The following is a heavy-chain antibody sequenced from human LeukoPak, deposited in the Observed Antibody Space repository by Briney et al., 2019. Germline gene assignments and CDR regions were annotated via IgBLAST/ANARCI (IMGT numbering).Heavy chain of an antibody. D-gene: IGHD6-13*01. CDR3: ARGVYIAAAQYGY. Sequence: SETLSLTCTVSGGSISSYYWSWVRQPPGKGLEWIGYIYYSGTTNYNPSLKSRVTISVDTSKNPFSLKLSSVPAADTAVYYCARGVYIAAAQYGYWGQGTLVTVSS. CDR1: GGSISSYY. J-gene: IGHJ4*02. CDR2: IYYSGTT. V-gene: IGHV4-59*01.